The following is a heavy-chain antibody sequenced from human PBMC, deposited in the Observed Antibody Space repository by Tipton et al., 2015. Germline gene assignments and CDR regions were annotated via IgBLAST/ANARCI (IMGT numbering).Heavy chain of an antibody. CDR2: IFHTGNT. Sequence: TLSLTCIVSGSSVSSGAYYWSWIRQPPGKGLEWIGEIFHTGNTNYNPSLMSRLTISVDKSKNQFSLKLSSVTAADTAVYFCARDGRYDILTGHSHQYGMDVWGQGTTVTVSS. D-gene: IGHD3-9*01. V-gene: IGHV4-61*08. J-gene: IGHJ6*02. CDR1: GSSVSSGAYY. CDR3: ARDGRYDILTGHSHQYGMDV.